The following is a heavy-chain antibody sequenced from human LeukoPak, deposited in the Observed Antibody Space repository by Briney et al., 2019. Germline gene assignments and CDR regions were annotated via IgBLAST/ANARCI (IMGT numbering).Heavy chain of an antibody. D-gene: IGHD3-10*01. V-gene: IGHV1-2*02. CDR3: ARRGLYGSGSYYVVWFDP. Sequence: GASVKVSCKASGYTFTGYYMHWVRQAPGQGLEWMGWINPNSGGTNYAQKFQGRVTMTRDTSISTAYMEPSRLRSDDTAVYYCARRGLYGSGSYYVVWFDPWGQGTLVTVSS. CDR2: INPNSGGT. CDR1: GYTFTGYY. J-gene: IGHJ5*02.